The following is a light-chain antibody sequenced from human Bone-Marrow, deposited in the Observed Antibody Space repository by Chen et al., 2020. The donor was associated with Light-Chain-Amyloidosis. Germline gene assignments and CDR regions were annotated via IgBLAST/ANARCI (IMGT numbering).Light chain of an antibody. Sequence: DIQLTQSPSFLSAPVGDSVSITCRASQDISNYLGWYQQRPWKAPKLLIRAASTLPSGVPSRFRGSGSGTAFTLTISSLQPDDFATYYCEQLKSYPITFGQGTRLEIK. V-gene: IGKV1-9*01. J-gene: IGKJ5*01. CDR3: EQLKSYPIT. CDR1: QDISNY. CDR2: AAS.